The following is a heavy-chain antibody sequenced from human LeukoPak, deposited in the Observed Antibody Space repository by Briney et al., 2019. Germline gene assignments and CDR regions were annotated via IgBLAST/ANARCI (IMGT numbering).Heavy chain of an antibody. CDR3: ARGIVVKPSANWFDP. CDR2: INADDGNT. V-gene: IGHV1-3*01. Sequence: ASVKVSCKTSGYIFTTYAIHWVRQAPGRGLEWMDLINADDGNTRYSQRFQGRVTITRDTSANTAYMELSSLRFEDTAVYYCARGIVVKPSANWFDPWGQGTPVTVSS. D-gene: IGHD2-2*01. J-gene: IGHJ5*02. CDR1: GYIFTTYA.